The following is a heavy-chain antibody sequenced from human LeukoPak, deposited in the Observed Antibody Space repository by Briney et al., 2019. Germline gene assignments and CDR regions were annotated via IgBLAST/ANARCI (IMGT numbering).Heavy chain of an antibody. CDR2: ISVSGTT. J-gene: IGHJ5*02. V-gene: IGHV3-23*01. Sequence: GGSLRLSCAASGFTFNNYAMSWVRQAPGKGLEWVSAISVSGTTYYSDSVMGGCTISRDNSKNKLYLRMNSRRGEDTAVYYCARSKEDCCGSFDPWGQGTLVTVSS. CDR1: GFTFNNYA. D-gene: IGHD2-15*01. CDR3: ARSKEDCCGSFDP.